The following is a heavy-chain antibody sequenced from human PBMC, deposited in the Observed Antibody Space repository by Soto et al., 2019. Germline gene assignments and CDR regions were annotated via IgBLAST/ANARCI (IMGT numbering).Heavy chain of an antibody. CDR1: GGSISSSSYY. D-gene: IGHD1-20*01. CDR3: ARYKSNYYYGMDV. V-gene: IGHV4-39*07. CDR2: IYYSGST. Sequence: PSETLSLTCTVSGGSISSSSYYWGWIRQPPGKGLEWIGNIYYSGSTYYNPSLKSRVTISVDTSKNQFSLKLSSVTAADTAVYYCARYKSNYYYGMDVWGQGTTVTVSS. J-gene: IGHJ6*02.